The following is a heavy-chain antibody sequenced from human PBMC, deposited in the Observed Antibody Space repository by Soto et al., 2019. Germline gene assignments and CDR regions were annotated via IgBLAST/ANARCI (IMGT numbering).Heavy chain of an antibody. J-gene: IGHJ4*02. CDR1: GFNFKKFA. Sequence: EVQLLESGGGVVQPGGSLRLSCVASGFNFKKFAMSWVRQAPGEGLEWVASISSGSSDTWYADSVKGRFIISRDNAQNSLFLQMNTLRPEDTAMYYCARVAYWGPGTQVTVSS. CDR3: ARVAY. CDR2: ISSGSSDT. V-gene: IGHV3-21*02.